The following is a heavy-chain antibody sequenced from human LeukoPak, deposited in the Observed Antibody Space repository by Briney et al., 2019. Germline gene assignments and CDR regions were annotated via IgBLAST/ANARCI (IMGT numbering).Heavy chain of an antibody. Sequence: ASVKVSCKASGYTFTSYYMHWVRQAPGQALEWMGIINPSGGSTSFAQKFQGRVTMTSDTSTSTVYMELSSLRSEDTAVYYCARDRLYYDSSGNFDYWGQGTLVTVSS. D-gene: IGHD3-22*01. J-gene: IGHJ4*02. CDR3: ARDRLYYDSSGNFDY. CDR1: GYTFTSYY. V-gene: IGHV1-46*01. CDR2: INPSGGST.